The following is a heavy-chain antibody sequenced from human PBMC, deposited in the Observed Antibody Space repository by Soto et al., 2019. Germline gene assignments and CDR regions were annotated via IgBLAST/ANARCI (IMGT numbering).Heavy chain of an antibody. CDR1: GFTFSSYA. Sequence: GGSLRLSCAASGFTFSSYAMHWVRQAPGKGLEWVAVISYDGSNKYYADSVKGRFTISRDNSKNTLYLQMNSLRAEDTAVYYCARVRDILTGYYPQYFDYWGQGTLVTV. V-gene: IGHV3-30-3*01. CDR3: ARVRDILTGYYPQYFDY. CDR2: ISYDGSNK. J-gene: IGHJ4*02. D-gene: IGHD3-9*01.